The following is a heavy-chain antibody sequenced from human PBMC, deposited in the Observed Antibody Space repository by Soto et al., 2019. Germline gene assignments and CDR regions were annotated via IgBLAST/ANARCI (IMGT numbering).Heavy chain of an antibody. CDR1: GYSFTSYW. J-gene: IGHJ5*02. D-gene: IGHD5-12*01. CDR2: IYPSDSDT. Sequence: KGSGYSFTSYWIGWVRQMPGRGLEWMGIIYPSDSDTRYIPSLQGQVTISVDKSISTAYLQWSSLKASDTAMYYCARGGNSALNWFGPWGQGTLVTVSS. CDR3: ARGGNSALNWFGP. V-gene: IGHV5-51*01.